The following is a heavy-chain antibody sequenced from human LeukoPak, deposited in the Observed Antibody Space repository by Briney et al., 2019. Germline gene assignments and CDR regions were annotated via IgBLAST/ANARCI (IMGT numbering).Heavy chain of an antibody. D-gene: IGHD3-10*01. CDR2: IKQDGSEK. CDR3: ARHTWYGGIYYFDY. V-gene: IGHV3-7*01. Sequence: GGSLRLSCAAAGFTFSSYKMSWVRQAPGMGLEWVANIKQDGSEKDYVDSVKGRFTISRDNAKNSLYLQMNSLRAEDTAVYYCARHTWYGGIYYFDYWGQGTLVTVSS. J-gene: IGHJ4*02. CDR1: GFTFSSYK.